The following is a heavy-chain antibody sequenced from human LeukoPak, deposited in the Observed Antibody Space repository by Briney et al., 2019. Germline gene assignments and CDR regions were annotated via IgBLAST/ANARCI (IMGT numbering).Heavy chain of an antibody. Sequence: PGGSLRLTCAASGFTVSINYMSWVRQAPGKGLEWVSVIYSGGNTYYADSVKGRFTISRDNSKTTVYLQMNSLRAEDTAVYYCARDERYAFGIWGQGTMVTVSS. J-gene: IGHJ3*02. V-gene: IGHV3-53*01. D-gene: IGHD5-24*01. CDR2: IYSGGNT. CDR1: GFTVSINY. CDR3: ARDERYAFGI.